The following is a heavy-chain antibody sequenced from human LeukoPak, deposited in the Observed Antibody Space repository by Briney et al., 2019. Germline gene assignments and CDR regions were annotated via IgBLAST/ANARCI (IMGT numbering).Heavy chain of an antibody. CDR1: GYSFNSYW. J-gene: IGHJ4*02. CDR2: IYPGDSDA. D-gene: IGHD1-26*01. Sequence: GESLKISCKGSGYSFNSYWIGWVREMPGKGLKWMGIIYPGDSDARYSPSFQGQVTISADKSISTAYLQWSSLKASDTAMYYCARRRDLYSGSYYPFDYWGQGTLVTVSS. CDR3: ARRRDLYSGSYYPFDY. V-gene: IGHV5-51*01.